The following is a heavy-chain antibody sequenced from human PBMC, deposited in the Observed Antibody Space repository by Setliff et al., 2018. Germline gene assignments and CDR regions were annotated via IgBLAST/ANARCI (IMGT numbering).Heavy chain of an antibody. CDR2: IKQDGSEK. Sequence: PGGSLRLSCATSGFTFNTHAMHWVRQAPGKGLEWVANIKQDGSEKYHADSVKGRFTISRDNAKTSLYLQMDSLRVEDTAVYFCARSPGWIPWFDSWGQGTLVTVSS. V-gene: IGHV3-7*01. CDR1: GFTFNTHA. CDR3: ARSPGWIPWFDS. J-gene: IGHJ5*01. D-gene: IGHD5-18*01.